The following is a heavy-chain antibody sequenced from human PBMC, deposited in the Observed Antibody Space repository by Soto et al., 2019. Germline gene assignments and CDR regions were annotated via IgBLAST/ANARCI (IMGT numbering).Heavy chain of an antibody. V-gene: IGHV5-51*01. J-gene: IGHJ6*03. CDR1: GYSFTSYW. CDR2: IYPGDSDT. Sequence: GESLKISCKGSGYSFTSYWIGWVRQMPGKGLEWMGIIYPGDSDTRYSPSFQGQVTISADKSISTAYLQWSSLKASDTAMYYCARQGYNWNRRDYYYMDVWGKGTTVTVSS. D-gene: IGHD1-1*01. CDR3: ARQGYNWNRRDYYYMDV.